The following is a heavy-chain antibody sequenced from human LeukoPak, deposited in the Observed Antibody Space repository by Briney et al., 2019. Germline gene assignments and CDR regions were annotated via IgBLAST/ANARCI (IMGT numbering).Heavy chain of an antibody. Sequence: PSETLSLTCTVSGGSISSDYWSWIRQPPGKGLEWIGYIYYSGSTNYNPSLKSRVTISVDTSKNQFSLKLSSVTAADTAAYYCARDLAAAGTRWFDPWGQGTLVTVSS. CDR1: GGSISSDY. CDR3: ARDLAAAGTRWFDP. J-gene: IGHJ5*02. D-gene: IGHD6-13*01. V-gene: IGHV4-59*01. CDR2: IYYSGST.